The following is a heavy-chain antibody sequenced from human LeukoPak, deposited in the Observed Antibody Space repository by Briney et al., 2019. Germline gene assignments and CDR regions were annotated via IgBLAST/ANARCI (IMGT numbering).Heavy chain of an antibody. J-gene: IGHJ4*02. Sequence: ASVKVSCKASGGTFSSYAISWVRQAPGQGLEWMGGIIPIFGTANYAQKFQGRVTITADESTSTAYMELSSLRSEDTAVYYCARATYGGKPDGMSPHGFDYWGQGTLVTVSS. V-gene: IGHV1-69*13. CDR2: IIPIFGTA. D-gene: IGHD4-23*01. CDR1: GGTFSSYA. CDR3: ARATYGGKPDGMSPHGFDY.